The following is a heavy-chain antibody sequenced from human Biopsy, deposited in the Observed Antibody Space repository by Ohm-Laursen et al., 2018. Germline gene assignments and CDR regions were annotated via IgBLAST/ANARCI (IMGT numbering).Heavy chain of an antibody. J-gene: IGHJ3*02. CDR3: AKHGSGWTGDDAFHI. Sequence: SQTLSLTCSVSGGSIISYYWTWIRQPPGKGLEWIGHVYNGGITNYNPSLKSRVTISKDTSKSQFSLKLTSGTAADTAVYYCAKHGSGWTGDDAFHIWGQGTMVTVSS. CDR2: VYNGGIT. V-gene: IGHV4-59*08. CDR1: GGSIISYY. D-gene: IGHD6-19*01.